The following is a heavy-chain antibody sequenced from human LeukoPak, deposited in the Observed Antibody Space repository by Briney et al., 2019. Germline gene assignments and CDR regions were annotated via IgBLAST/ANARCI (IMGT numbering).Heavy chain of an antibody. CDR3: AREYLKYYDFWSGYTY. D-gene: IGHD3-3*01. V-gene: IGHV3-7*03. Sequence: PGGSLRLSCAASGFTFSSYWMSWVRQAPGKGLEWVANILPDGSAKNYVDSVKGRFTISRDNAKNSLYLQMNSLRAEDTALYYCAREYLKYYDFWSGYTYWGQGTLVTVSS. CDR1: GFTFSSYW. J-gene: IGHJ4*02. CDR2: ILPDGSAK.